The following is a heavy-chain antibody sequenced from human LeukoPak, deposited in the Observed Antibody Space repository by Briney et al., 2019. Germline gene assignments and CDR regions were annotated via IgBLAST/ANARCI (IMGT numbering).Heavy chain of an antibody. CDR1: GFTFSSYA. CDR3: AREGYYGSGSPPSLYFDY. D-gene: IGHD3-10*01. CDR2: ISYDGSNK. Sequence: GGSLRLSCAASGFTFSSYAMHWVRQAPGKGLEGVAVISYDGSNKYYADSVKGRFTISRDNSKNTLYLQMNSLRAEDTAVYYCAREGYYGSGSPPSLYFDYWGQGTLVTVSS. J-gene: IGHJ4*02. V-gene: IGHV3-30-3*01.